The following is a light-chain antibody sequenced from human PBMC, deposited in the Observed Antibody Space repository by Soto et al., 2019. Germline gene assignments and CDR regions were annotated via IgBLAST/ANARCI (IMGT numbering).Light chain of an antibody. Sequence: EIVLTQSPGTLSLFPGERATLSCRASQSVSSSYLAWYQQKPGQAPRLLIYGASSRATGIPDRFSGSGSGTDFTLTISRLEPEDFVVYYCQQYGSAPSWTFGQGTKVEIK. J-gene: IGKJ1*01. CDR3: QQYGSAPSWT. CDR2: GAS. CDR1: QSVSSSY. V-gene: IGKV3-20*01.